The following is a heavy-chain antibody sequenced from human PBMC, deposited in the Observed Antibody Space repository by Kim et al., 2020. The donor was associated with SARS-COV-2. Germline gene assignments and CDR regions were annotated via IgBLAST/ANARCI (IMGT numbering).Heavy chain of an antibody. V-gene: IGHV3-23*01. J-gene: IGHJ6*02. D-gene: IGHD3-10*01. CDR3: AKYGPRGYYYYGMDV. Sequence: AHAVKGRFNISGEPSQNTLYLQMTSLRAEDTAVYYCAKYGPRGYYYYGMDVWGQGTTVTVSS.